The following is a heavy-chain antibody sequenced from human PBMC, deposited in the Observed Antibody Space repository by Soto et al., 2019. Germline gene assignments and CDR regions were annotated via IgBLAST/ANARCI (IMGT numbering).Heavy chain of an antibody. CDR3: ARDRIVLVPVRTRRHWYEP. CDR2: INHSGST. CDR1: AGSFSGYY. J-gene: IGHJ5*02. Sequence: PSETLSLTCALYAGSFSGYYWSWIRQPPGKGLEWIGEINHSGSTNYNPSLKSRVTISVDTSKKQFSLKLSSVAAADTAVYYCARDRIVLVPVRTRRHWYEPWGQGTLVTVSS. V-gene: IGHV4-34*01. D-gene: IGHD2-2*01.